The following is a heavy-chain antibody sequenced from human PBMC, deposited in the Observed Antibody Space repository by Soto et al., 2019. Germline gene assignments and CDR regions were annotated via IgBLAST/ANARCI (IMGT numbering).Heavy chain of an antibody. Sequence: PSETLSLTCTVSGGSISSGGYYWSWIRQHPGKGLEWIGYIYYSGSTYYNPSLKSRVTISVDTSKNQFSLKLSSVTAADTAVYYCARVLNYYDSSGYYFDYWGQGTLVTVSS. J-gene: IGHJ4*02. CDR1: GGSISSGGYY. D-gene: IGHD3-22*01. CDR3: ARVLNYYDSSGYYFDY. V-gene: IGHV4-31*03. CDR2: IYYSGST.